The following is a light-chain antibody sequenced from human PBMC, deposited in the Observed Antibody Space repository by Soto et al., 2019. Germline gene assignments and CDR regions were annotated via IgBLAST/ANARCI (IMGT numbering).Light chain of an antibody. V-gene: IGKV3-20*01. J-gene: IGKJ2*02. Sequence: EIVLTQSPGTLSLSPGERATLSCRASQSVSSSYLAWYQQKPGQAPRLLIYGASSRATGIPDRFSGSGYGTDFTLTISILEPEDFAVYYCQQYVSSPPSTFGQGTKLEIK. CDR2: GAS. CDR3: QQYVSSPPST. CDR1: QSVSSSY.